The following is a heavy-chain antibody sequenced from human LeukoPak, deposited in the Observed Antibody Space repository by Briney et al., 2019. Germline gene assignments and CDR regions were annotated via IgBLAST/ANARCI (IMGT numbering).Heavy chain of an antibody. CDR2: ICAYNGDT. CDR3: ARGGPARQRMNLIVVACSTDAFDI. Sequence: ASVKVSSKASGYSFTSNGISWVRQAPGQGLEWMGWICAYNGDTYYAQKLRGGVTMTTDTSTSSAYMELRSLRSEDTAVYYCARGGPARQRMNLIVVACSTDAFDIWGQGTMVTVSS. J-gene: IGHJ3*02. V-gene: IGHV1-18*01. CDR1: GYSFTSNG. D-gene: IGHD3-22*01.